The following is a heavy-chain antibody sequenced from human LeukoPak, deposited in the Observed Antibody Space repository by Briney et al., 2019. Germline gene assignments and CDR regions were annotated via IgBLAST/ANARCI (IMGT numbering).Heavy chain of an antibody. Sequence: SETLSLNCAVYGGSFSGYYWSWIRQPPGKGLEWIGEINHSGSTNYNPSLKSRVTISVDTSKNQFSLKLSSVTAADTAVYYCANRYCSSTSCYANFDLWGRGTLVTVSS. J-gene: IGHJ2*01. CDR2: INHSGST. D-gene: IGHD2-2*01. CDR1: GGSFSGYY. V-gene: IGHV4-34*01. CDR3: ANRYCSSTSCYANFDL.